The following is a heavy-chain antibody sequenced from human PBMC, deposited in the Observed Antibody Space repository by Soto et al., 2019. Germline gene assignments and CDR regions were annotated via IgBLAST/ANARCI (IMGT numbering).Heavy chain of an antibody. CDR3: ARLTTVVSWYFDL. D-gene: IGHD4-17*01. CDR1: GGSFSGYY. CDR2: INHSGST. Sequence: LSLTCAVYGGSFSGYYWSWIRQPPGKGLEWIGEINHSGSTNYNPSLKSRVTISVDTSKNQFSLNLSSVTAADTAVYYCARLTTVVSWYFDLRGRGTLVTVSS. J-gene: IGHJ2*01. V-gene: IGHV4-34*01.